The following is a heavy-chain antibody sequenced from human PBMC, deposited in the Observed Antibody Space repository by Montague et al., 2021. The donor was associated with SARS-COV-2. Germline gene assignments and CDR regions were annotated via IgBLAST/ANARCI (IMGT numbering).Heavy chain of an antibody. V-gene: IGHV4-39*02. CDR3: ARGMIRGVTTPFDY. D-gene: IGHD3-10*01. Sequence: SETLSLTCSVHFGSIISSGYYWGWIRQPPGKELEWIGNIYYSGSTYYNPSLQSRGTISVDTSKNHLSLRLSSVTAADTAVYFCARGMIRGVTTPFDYWGQGSQVTVSS. CDR1: FGSIISSGYY. CDR2: IYYSGST. J-gene: IGHJ4*02.